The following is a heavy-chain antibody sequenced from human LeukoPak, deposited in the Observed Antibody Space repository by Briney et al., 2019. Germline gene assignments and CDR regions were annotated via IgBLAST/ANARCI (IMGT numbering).Heavy chain of an antibody. CDR3: ARGRFGVN. CDR2: INHSGST. D-gene: IGHD3-10*01. V-gene: IGHV4-34*01. Sequence: SETLSLTCAVYGGSFRGYYWSWIRQPPGKGLEWIGEINHSGSTNYNPSLTSRVTISLDTSKNQSSLKLSSVTAADTAVYYCARGRFGVNWGQRTLVTVSS. J-gene: IGHJ4*02. CDR1: GGSFRGYY.